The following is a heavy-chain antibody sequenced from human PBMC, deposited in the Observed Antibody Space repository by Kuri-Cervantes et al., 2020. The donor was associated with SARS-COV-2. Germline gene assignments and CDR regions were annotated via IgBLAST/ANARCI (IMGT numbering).Heavy chain of an antibody. J-gene: IGHJ6*03. CDR1: GYTFTGYY. CDR2: INPIRGGT. D-gene: IGHD7-27*01. CDR3: ARVLAWGGCYVDV. V-gene: IGHV1-2*02. Sequence: ASVKVSCKASGYTFTGYYMRWVRQAPGQGLEWMGWINPIRGGTNYAQKFQGRVTITRDKSTSTAYMELSRLRSDDTAVYYCARVLAWGGCYVDVWGKGTTVTVSS.